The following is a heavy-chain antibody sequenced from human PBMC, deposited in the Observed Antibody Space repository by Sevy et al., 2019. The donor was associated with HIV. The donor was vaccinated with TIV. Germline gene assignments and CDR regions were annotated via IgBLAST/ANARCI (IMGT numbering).Heavy chain of an antibody. CDR1: GFTVSSNY. D-gene: IGHD3-22*01. CDR3: ARGLDESSGFYSFDY. V-gene: IGHV3-66*02. J-gene: IGHJ4*01. Sequence: GGSLRLSCAASGFTVSSNYMSWVRQAPGKGLEWVSVIYSGAGTYYADSVKGRFTISRDNSKNSLYLQMNSLRAEDTALYYCARGLDESSGFYSFDYWGHGTLVTVSS. CDR2: IYSGAGT.